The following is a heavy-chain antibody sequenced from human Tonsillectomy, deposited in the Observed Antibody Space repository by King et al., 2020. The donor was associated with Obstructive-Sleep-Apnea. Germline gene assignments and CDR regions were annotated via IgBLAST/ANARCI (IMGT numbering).Heavy chain of an antibody. CDR1: GGSISSSNW. Sequence: PLQESGPGLVKPSGTLSLTCAVSGGSISSSNWWSWVRQPPGKGLEWIGEIYHSGTTNYNPSLKSRVTISVDKSKNQFSLMLSSVTAADTAVYYCARQPPNYGGGAFDIWGQGTMVTVSS. V-gene: IGHV4-4*02. D-gene: IGHD4-23*01. CDR3: ARQPPNYGGGAFDI. CDR2: IYHSGTT. J-gene: IGHJ3*02.